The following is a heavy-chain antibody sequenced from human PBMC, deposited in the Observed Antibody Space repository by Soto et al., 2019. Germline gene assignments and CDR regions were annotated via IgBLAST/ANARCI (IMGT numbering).Heavy chain of an antibody. CDR2: IYHSGST. CDR1: GGSISSSNW. D-gene: IGHD2-15*01. CDR3: ARDPRDRRIGFDP. J-gene: IGHJ5*02. V-gene: IGHV4-4*02. Sequence: QVQLQEPGPGLVKPSGTLSLTCAVSGGSISSSNWWSWVRQPPGKGLEWIGEIYHSGSTNYNPSLQSRVTISVDKSKNQFSLKLGPVTGADTAVYYFARDPRDRRIGFDPWGQGTLVTVSS.